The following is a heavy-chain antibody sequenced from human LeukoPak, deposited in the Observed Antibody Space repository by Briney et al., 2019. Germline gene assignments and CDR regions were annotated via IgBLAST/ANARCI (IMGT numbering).Heavy chain of an antibody. CDR2: ITRNSNYI. D-gene: IGHD3-3*01. V-gene: IGHV3-21*01. CDR3: ARDPYSGNYGPYYYYYMDV. J-gene: IGHJ6*03. CDR1: GFTFSSYN. Sequence: GGSLRLSCAASGFTFSSYNMNWVRQAPGKGLEWISSITRNSNYIYYADSVKGRFTISRDNGKSSLFLQMDSLRAEDTAIYFCARDPYSGNYGPYYYYYMDVWGKGTTVTVSS.